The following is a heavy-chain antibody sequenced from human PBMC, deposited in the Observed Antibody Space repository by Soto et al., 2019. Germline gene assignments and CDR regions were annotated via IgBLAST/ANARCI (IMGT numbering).Heavy chain of an antibody. J-gene: IGHJ6*02. D-gene: IGHD3-3*01. CDR3: ARVLRVLGYGMDV. V-gene: IGHV3-23*01. CDR1: GFTFSSYA. Sequence: GGSLRLSCAASGFTFSSYAMSWVRQAPGKGLEWVSAISGSGDMAYYADSVRGRFVISRDNSRNTLYLQMNSLRAEDTAVYYCARVLRVLGYGMDVWGQGTTVTVSS. CDR2: ISGSGDMA.